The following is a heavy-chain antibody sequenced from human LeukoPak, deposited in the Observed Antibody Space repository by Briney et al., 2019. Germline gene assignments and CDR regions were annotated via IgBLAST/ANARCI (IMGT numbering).Heavy chain of an antibody. CDR3: AKAAAPHNWFDP. D-gene: IGHD6-13*01. Sequence: GGSLRLSCAAFGFTFSSYGMHWVRQAPGKGLEWVSAISGSGGSTYYADSVKGRFTISRDNSKNTLYLQMNSLRAEDTAVYYCAKAAAPHNWFDPWGQGTLVTVSS. V-gene: IGHV3-23*01. CDR2: ISGSGGST. CDR1: GFTFSSYG. J-gene: IGHJ5*02.